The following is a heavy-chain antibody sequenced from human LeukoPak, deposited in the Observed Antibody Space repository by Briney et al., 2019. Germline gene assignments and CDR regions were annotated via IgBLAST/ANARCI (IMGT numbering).Heavy chain of an antibody. J-gene: IGHJ5*01. CDR3: AKDTNTGYSSGAFDS. Sequence: GGSLRLSCVASGFNFDDYDMHWVRQAPGKGLEWVSGISWNRESIGYADSVKGRFTISRDNAKNSLYLQMNSLRVEDTALYYCAKDTNTGYSSGAFDSWGRGTLVTVSS. V-gene: IGHV3-9*01. D-gene: IGHD6-19*01. CDR2: ISWNRESI. CDR1: GFNFDDYD.